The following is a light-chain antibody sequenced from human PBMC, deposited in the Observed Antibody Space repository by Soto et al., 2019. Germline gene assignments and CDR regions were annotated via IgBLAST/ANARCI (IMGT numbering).Light chain of an antibody. CDR2: GAS. CDR3: QQSLITQYS. V-gene: IGKV1-39*01. CDR1: QSVNRN. J-gene: IGKJ2*03. Sequence: DIQMTQSPSSLSASVGDRVTITCRASQSVNRNLHWYQQRPGKAPKLLISGASSLQSGVPSRFSGSGSGTDFTLTNSSLQPEDFATYYCQQSLITQYSFGQGTKLEIK.